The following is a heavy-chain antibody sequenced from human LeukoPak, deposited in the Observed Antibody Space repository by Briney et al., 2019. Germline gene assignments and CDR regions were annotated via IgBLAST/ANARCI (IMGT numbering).Heavy chain of an antibody. CDR3: ARRPLGGIDY. V-gene: IGHV4-34*01. Sequence: SETLSLTCAVYGGSFSGYYWSWIRQPPGKGLEWIGEINHSGSTNYNPPLKSRVTISIDTSKNQISLKVISVTAADTAVYYCARRPLGGIDYWGQGTLVTVSS. J-gene: IGHJ4*02. CDR1: GGSFSGYY. CDR2: INHSGST. D-gene: IGHD3-16*01.